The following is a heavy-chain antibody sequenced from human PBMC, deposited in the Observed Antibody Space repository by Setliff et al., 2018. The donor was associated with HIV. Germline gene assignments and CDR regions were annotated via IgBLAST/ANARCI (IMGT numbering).Heavy chain of an antibody. CDR1: GYTFTNYF. CDR2: VDPEDGET. J-gene: IGHJ4*02. V-gene: IGHV1-69-2*01. CDR3: ATVRKVGATEFDY. D-gene: IGHD1-26*01. Sequence: RASVKVSCKASGYTFTNYFMHWVRQAPGEGLEWVGRVDPEDGETRYAMKFRGSVTISADTSTDTTYLSLTSLRSQDTAVYYCATVRKVGATEFDYWGQGTVVTVSS.